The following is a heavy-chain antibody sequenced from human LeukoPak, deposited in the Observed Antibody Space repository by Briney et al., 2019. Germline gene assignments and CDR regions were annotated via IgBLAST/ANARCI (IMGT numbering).Heavy chain of an antibody. CDR3: ARDRVRVTTNGYYYGMDV. D-gene: IGHD4-17*01. J-gene: IGHJ6*02. CDR2: IYSGGST. CDR1: GFTFSDYA. V-gene: IGHV3-66*01. Sequence: GGSLRLSCAASGFTFSDYAMSWVRQAPGKGLEWVSVIYSGGSTYYADSVKGRFTISRDNSKNTLYLQMNSLRAEDTAVYYCARDRVRVTTNGYYYGMDVWGQGTTVTVSS.